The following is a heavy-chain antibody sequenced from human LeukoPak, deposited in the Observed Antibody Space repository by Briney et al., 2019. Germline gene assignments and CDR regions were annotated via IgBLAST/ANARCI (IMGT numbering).Heavy chain of an antibody. D-gene: IGHD2-2*01. Sequence: SETLSLTCTVSGGSIGSSNYYWGWIRQPQGKGLEWIGHIFYSGNTYYNPSLRSRVTISVDTSKNQFSLHLSSVTAADTATYYCARRGITYSSSFFAFWGQGTLVTVSS. CDR1: GGSIGSSNYY. J-gene: IGHJ4*02. V-gene: IGHV4-39*01. CDR2: IFYSGNT. CDR3: ARRGITYSSSFFAF.